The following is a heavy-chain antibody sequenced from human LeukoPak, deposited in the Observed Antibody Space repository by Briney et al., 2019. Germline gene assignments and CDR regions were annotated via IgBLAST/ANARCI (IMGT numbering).Heavy chain of an antibody. CDR1: GGSISSGGYY. CDR2: TYYSGST. CDR3: ARALYGDYYYYYGMDV. J-gene: IGHJ6*02. V-gene: IGHV4-31*03. Sequence: PSETLSLTCTVSGGSISSGGYYWSWIRQHPGKGLEWIGYTYYSGSTYYNPSLKSRVTISVDTSKNQFSLKLSSVTAADTAVYYCARALYGDYYYYYGMDVWGQGTTVTVSS. D-gene: IGHD4-17*01.